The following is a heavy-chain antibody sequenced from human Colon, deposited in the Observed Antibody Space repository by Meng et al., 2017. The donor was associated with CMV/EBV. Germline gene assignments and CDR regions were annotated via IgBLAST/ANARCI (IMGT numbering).Heavy chain of an antibody. D-gene: IGHD6-6*01. CDR2: ISSSGSTI. Sequence: GGSLRLSCAASGFTFSSYEMNWVRQAPGKGLEWVSYISSSGSTIYYADSVKGRFTISRDNAKNSLYLQMNSLRAEDTAVYCCASPRYYSSSSFDFDYWGQGTLVTVSS. V-gene: IGHV3-48*03. CDR3: ASPRYYSSSSFDFDY. J-gene: IGHJ4*02. CDR1: GFTFSSYE.